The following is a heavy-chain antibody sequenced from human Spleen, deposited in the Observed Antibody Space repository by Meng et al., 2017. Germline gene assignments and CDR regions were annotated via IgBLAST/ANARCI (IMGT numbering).Heavy chain of an antibody. J-gene: IGHJ4*02. CDR1: GFTFSNYP. CDR3: AKDPGWDVWGSYDY. D-gene: IGHD3-16*01. V-gene: IGHV3-30*04. CDR2: ISYDGSNI. Sequence: GESLKISCAASGFTFSNYPMHWVRQPPGKGLEWVATISYDGSNIYYADSVKGRFTISRDNSKNTLYLQMNSLRAEDTAVYYCAKDPGWDVWGSYDYWGQGTLVTVSS.